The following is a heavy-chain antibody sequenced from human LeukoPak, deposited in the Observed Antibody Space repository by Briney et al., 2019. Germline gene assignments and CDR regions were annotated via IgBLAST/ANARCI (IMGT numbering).Heavy chain of an antibody. J-gene: IGHJ4*02. CDR1: GFTFSSYA. D-gene: IGHD6-19*01. Sequence: PGGSLRLSCAASGFTFSSYAMHWVRQAPGKGLEWVAVISYDGSNEYYADSVKGRFTISRGNSKNTLYLQMNSLRAEDTAVYYCARDFGPYPGAYSSGQNWGQGTLVTVSS. CDR2: ISYDGSNE. CDR3: ARDFGPYPGAYSSGQN. V-gene: IGHV3-30*04.